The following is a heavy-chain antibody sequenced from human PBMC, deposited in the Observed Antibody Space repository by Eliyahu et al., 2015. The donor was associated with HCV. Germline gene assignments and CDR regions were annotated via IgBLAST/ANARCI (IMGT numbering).Heavy chain of an antibody. CDR1: GGTFSTSA. D-gene: IGHD6-19*01. J-gene: IGHJ4*02. CDR3: ARPSADNSGVSKPFDY. Sequence: QVQLVQSGAEVKKPGSSVKVSCKXSGGTFSTSAFSWVRQAPGQGLEWMGGITPFFGTAKYAQKFQGRVTITADESTTTAYMDLSSLRSEDTAVYYCARPSADNSGVSKPFDYWGQGTLVTVSS. V-gene: IGHV1-69*01. CDR2: ITPFFGTA.